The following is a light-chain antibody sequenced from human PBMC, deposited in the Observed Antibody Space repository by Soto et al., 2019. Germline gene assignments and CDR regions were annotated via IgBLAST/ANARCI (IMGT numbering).Light chain of an antibody. J-gene: IGKJ2*01. CDR3: MQALQSPRT. CDR1: QRLLHSNGFNY. V-gene: IGKV2-28*01. Sequence: DVVMTQSPLSLPVTPGEPASISCNSSQRLLHSNGFNYLDWYLQRPGQSPQLLIYLGSNRASGDPDRFSGSGSGTDFTLKISRVEADDVGVYYCMQALQSPRTFGQGSKLEIK. CDR2: LGS.